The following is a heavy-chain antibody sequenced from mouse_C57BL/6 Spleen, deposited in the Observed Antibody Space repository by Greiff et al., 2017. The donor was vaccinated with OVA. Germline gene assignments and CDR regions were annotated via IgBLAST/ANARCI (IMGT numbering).Heavy chain of an antibody. Sequence: EVQRVESGGGLVKPGGSLKLSCAASGFTFSSYTMSWVRQTPEKRLEWVATISGGGGNTYYPDSVKGRFTISRDNAKNTLYLQMSSLRSEDTALYYCARHINYYGSSSQYYFDYWGQGTTLTVSS. V-gene: IGHV5-9*01. CDR3: ARHINYYGSSSQYYFDY. D-gene: IGHD1-1*01. CDR2: ISGGGGNT. CDR1: GFTFSSYT. J-gene: IGHJ2*01.